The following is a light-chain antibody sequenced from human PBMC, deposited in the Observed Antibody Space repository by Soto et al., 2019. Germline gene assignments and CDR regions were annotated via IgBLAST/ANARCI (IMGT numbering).Light chain of an antibody. CDR1: QSISSH. Sequence: DIRVNKSPSSLSASVGDTVTITCRASQSISSHLNWYQQKPGKAPNLLMYTASNLQSGVPSRFSGSGSGTDFTLTISSLQPEDFATYYCQQSYSTPPRYTLSQGTKVDIK. J-gene: IGKJ2*01. CDR3: QQSYSTPPRYT. V-gene: IGKV1-39*01. CDR2: TAS.